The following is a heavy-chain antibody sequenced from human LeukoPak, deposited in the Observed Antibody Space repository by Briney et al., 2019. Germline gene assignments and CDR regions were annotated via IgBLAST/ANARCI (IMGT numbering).Heavy chain of an antibody. CDR3: ARGATAYHLVSPYYYYYYMDV. D-gene: IGHD5-12*01. CDR1: GYTFINYY. V-gene: IGHV1-46*01. CDR2: INPSGGTT. J-gene: IGHJ6*03. Sequence: ASVKVSCKASGYTFINYYMHWVRQAPGQGLEWMGIINPSGGTTSYAQNFQGRVTMTRDTSTSTVYMELSRLRSDDTAVYYCARGATAYHLVSPYYYYYYMDVWGKGTTVTISS.